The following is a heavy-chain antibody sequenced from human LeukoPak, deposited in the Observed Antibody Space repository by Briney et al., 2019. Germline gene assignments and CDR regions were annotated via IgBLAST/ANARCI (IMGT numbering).Heavy chain of an antibody. CDR1: GGSISSSNW. V-gene: IGHV4-4*02. CDR3: ARVGSSWYGAFDI. D-gene: IGHD6-13*01. J-gene: IGHJ3*02. Sequence: SETLSLTCAVSGGSISSSNWWSWVRQPPGKGLEWIGEIYHTGNTNYNPSLKSRVTISVDKSKNQFSLKLSSVTAADTAVYYCARVGSSWYGAFDIWGQGTLVTVSS. CDR2: IYHTGNT.